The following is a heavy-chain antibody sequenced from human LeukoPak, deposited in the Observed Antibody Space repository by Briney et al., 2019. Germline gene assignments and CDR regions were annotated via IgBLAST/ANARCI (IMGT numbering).Heavy chain of an antibody. CDR3: AREVIAAAGNDY. Sequence: GGSLRLSCAASGFTFGSYSMNWVRQAPGKGLEWVSSISSSSSYIYYADSVKGRFTISRDSAKNSLYLQMNSLRAEDTAVYYCAREVIAAAGNDYWGQGTLVTVSS. V-gene: IGHV3-21*01. CDR1: GFTFGSYS. J-gene: IGHJ4*02. D-gene: IGHD6-13*01. CDR2: ISSSSSYI.